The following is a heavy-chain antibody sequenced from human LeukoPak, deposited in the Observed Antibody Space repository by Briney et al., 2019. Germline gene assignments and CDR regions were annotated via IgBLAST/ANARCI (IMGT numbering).Heavy chain of an antibody. CDR1: GYTFTSYY. Sequence: GASVKVSCKASGYTFTSYYMHWVRQATGQGLEWMGMINPSGGSTSYAQKFQGRVTMTRDTSTSTVYMELSSLRPEDTAVYYCARGIAATFVDYWGQGTLVTVSS. CDR2: INPSGGST. CDR3: ARGIAATFVDY. V-gene: IGHV1-46*01. J-gene: IGHJ4*02. D-gene: IGHD6-25*01.